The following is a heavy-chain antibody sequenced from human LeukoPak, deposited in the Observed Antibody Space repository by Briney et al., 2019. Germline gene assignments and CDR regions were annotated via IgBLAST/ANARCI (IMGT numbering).Heavy chain of an antibody. V-gene: IGHV3-7*01. CDR3: ARGDIVGAYPED. CDR2: IKQDGSEK. Sequence: GGSLKLSCAASGFTFSGYWMSWVRQAPGKGREWVANIKQDGSEKYYVDSVKGRFTISRDNAKNSLYLQMNSLRAEDTAVYYCARGDIVGAYPEDWGQGTLVTVSS. CDR1: GFTFSGYW. J-gene: IGHJ4*02. D-gene: IGHD1-26*01.